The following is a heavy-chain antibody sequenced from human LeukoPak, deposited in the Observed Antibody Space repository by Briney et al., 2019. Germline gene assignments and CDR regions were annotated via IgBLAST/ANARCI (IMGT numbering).Heavy chain of an antibody. CDR2: ISDYNGNT. Sequence: ASVQVSCKHSGYTFTSYGISWVRQAPGHGLEWIGWISDYNGNTNYAHILHGRVTMTTNNTTNTAYIEFKSLSSDDQVSSYRARGVSNYGDYVFCYCGQGTVVSVS. D-gene: IGHD4-17*01. CDR1: GYTFTSYG. V-gene: IGHV1-18*01. J-gene: IGHJ4*02. CDR3: ARGVSNYGDYVFCY.